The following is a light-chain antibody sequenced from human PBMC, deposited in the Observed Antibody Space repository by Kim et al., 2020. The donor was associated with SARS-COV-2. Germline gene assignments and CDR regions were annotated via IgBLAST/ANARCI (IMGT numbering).Light chain of an antibody. CDR1: KLGHKY. V-gene: IGLV3-1*01. CDR2: QDS. J-gene: IGLJ1*01. CDR3: QAWDSITKI. Sequence: SYELTQPPSVSVSPGQTASITCSGDKLGHKYVCWYQQKPGQSPVLVIYQDSKRPSGIPERFSGSNSGNTATLTISGTQAMDEADNYCQAWDSITKIFGTG.